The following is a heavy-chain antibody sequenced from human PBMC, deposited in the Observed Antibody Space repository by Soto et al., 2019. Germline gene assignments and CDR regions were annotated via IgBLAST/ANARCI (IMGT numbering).Heavy chain of an antibody. J-gene: IGHJ6*03. Sequence: SETLSLTCIVSGASISNYYWSWIRQPPGKGLEWIGYIYHSGSTKYTSSLKSRVTISVAPSKNQFSLRLSSVTAADSAVYYCARSGDYTNYYYYYMDVWGKGTTVTVSS. CDR1: GASISNYY. CDR2: IYHSGST. CDR3: ARSGDYTNYYYYYMDV. V-gene: IGHV4-59*08. D-gene: IGHD4-17*01.